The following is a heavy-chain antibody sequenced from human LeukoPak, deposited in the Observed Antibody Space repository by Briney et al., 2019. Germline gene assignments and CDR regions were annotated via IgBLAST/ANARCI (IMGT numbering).Heavy chain of an antibody. J-gene: IGHJ5*02. V-gene: IGHV4-61*02. D-gene: IGHD6-6*01. Sequence: SQTLSLTCTASGGSISSDTYYWSWIRQPAGKGLEWIGRIFTSGSTNYNPSLKSRVTISVDTPKNQFSLKLSSVTAADTAVYYCARRSLSGKAVFDPWGQGTLVTVSS. CDR2: IFTSGST. CDR1: GGSISSDTYY. CDR3: ARRSLSGKAVFDP.